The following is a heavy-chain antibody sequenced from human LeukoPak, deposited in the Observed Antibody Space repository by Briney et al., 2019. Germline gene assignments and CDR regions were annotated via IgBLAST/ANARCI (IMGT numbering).Heavy chain of an antibody. V-gene: IGHV4-39*01. CDR1: GGSISSSSHY. J-gene: IGHJ4*02. D-gene: IGHD3-10*01. CDR2: ISESGTT. CDR3: ARYSGSYFDY. Sequence: SETLSLTCTVSGGSISSSSHYWAWIRQPPGKGLVWLATISESGTTYYNPSLKSRVTISVDTSKNQFSLKLGSVTAADTAVFYCARYSGSYFDYWGQGTLVTVSS.